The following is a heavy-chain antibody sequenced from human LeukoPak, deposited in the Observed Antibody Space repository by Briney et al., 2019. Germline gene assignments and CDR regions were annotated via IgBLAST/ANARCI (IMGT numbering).Heavy chain of an antibody. V-gene: IGHV3-23*01. J-gene: IGHJ4*02. D-gene: IGHD3-22*01. CDR2: INESGGSP. CDR3: AREKVVGFGETNGY. CDR1: GFTFSSYA. Sequence: PGGSLRLSCVASGFTFSSYAMSWVRRTPGKGLEWVSVINESGGSPYYADSVKGRFTISKDNSKNTLYLQMNSLRAEGTAVYYCAREKVVGFGETNGYWGQGTLVTVSS.